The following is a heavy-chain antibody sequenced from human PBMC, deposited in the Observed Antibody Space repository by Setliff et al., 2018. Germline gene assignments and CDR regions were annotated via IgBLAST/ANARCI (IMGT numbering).Heavy chain of an antibody. Sequence: SETLSLTCTVSGGSISSGLYYWSWTRQPAGRGLEWIGRLYAGGSTNYNPSHKSRATISGDTSNDRLSLRLTSVTAADTAVYYCARGWVLGAFDIWGQGTMVTVSS. J-gene: IGHJ3*02. V-gene: IGHV4-61*02. CDR1: GGSISSGLYY. CDR2: LYAGGST. CDR3: ARGWVLGAFDI. D-gene: IGHD2-8*01.